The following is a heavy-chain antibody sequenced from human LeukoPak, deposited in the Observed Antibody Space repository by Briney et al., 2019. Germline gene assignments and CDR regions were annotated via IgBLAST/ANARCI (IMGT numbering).Heavy chain of an antibody. J-gene: IGHJ4*02. CDR1: GYSFTSYW. CDR3: ARGIGYYDSSGSLGDY. CDR2: IYPGDSDT. Sequence: GESLKISCKGSGYSFTSYWIGWVRQMPGKGPEWMGIIYPGDSDTRYSPSFQGQVTISADKSISTAYPQWSSLKASDTAMYYCARGIGYYDSSGSLGDYWGQGTLVTVSS. D-gene: IGHD3-22*01. V-gene: IGHV5-51*01.